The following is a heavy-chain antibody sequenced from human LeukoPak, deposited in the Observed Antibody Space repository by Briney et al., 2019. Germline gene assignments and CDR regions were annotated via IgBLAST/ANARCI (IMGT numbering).Heavy chain of an antibody. J-gene: IGHJ4*02. CDR3: ARQGGYKSPCDY. CDR2: IYYSGST. CDR1: GGSISSYY. V-gene: IGHV4-59*08. Sequence: ESLSLTCTISGGSISSYYWSWIRQPTGKGLEWIGYIYYSGSTNYNPSLKSRVTISVDTSKNQFSLKLSSATAEDTAVYYCARQGGYKSPCDYWGQGTLVTVSS. D-gene: IGHD1-14*01.